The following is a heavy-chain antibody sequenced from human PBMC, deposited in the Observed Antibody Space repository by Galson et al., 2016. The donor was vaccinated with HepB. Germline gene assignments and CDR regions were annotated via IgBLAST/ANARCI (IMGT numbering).Heavy chain of an antibody. J-gene: IGHJ4*02. CDR1: GFTVSSNY. CDR2: IHSGGGA. D-gene: IGHD1-1*01. Sequence: SLRLSCAASGFTVSSNYMNWVRQPPGKGLEWVSFIHSGGGAYYTHSVEGRFTISTDDSKNTLYLQTNSLRAEDTAIYYCARGGPHNNYFDYWGQGTLVTVSS. V-gene: IGHV3-53*01. CDR3: ARGGPHNNYFDY.